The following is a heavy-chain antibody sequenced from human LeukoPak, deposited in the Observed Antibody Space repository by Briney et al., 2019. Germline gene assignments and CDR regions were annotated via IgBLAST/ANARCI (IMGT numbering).Heavy chain of an antibody. CDR2: IYYSGGT. Sequence: SETLSLTCSVSGGSISSRNYYWGWIRQPPGKKLEWIGSIYYSGGTYYNPSLKSRVTISVDTSKNQFSLKLSSVTAADTAVYYCARLIPAATNWFDPWGQGTLVTVSS. CDR1: GGSISSRNYY. CDR3: ARLIPAATNWFDP. J-gene: IGHJ5*02. V-gene: IGHV4-39*01. D-gene: IGHD2-2*01.